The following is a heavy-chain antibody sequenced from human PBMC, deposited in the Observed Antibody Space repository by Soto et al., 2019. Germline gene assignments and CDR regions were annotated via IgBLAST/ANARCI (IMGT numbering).Heavy chain of an antibody. Sequence: EVQLLESGGGLVQPGGSLRLSCAASGFTFSSYAMSWVRQAPGKGLECVSAISGSGGSTYYAHSAKCRFTISRDNSKNTLYLQMNSLRAEDTAVYYCATDIVASGGDYWGQGTLVTVSS. CDR2: ISGSGGST. J-gene: IGHJ4*02. CDR3: ATDIVASGGDY. CDR1: GFTFSSYA. V-gene: IGHV3-23*01. D-gene: IGHD5-12*01.